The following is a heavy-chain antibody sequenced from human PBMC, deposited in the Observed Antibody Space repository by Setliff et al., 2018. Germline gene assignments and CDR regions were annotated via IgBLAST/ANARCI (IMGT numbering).Heavy chain of an antibody. CDR1: GAAISTYH. Sequence: SETLSLTCAVSGAAISTYHWSWLRQPPGKGLEWIGYVSYGGSTKYNPSLESRVTISLDAPKNQFSLKLISVTAADTAVYYCARTGTTYYYSCMDVWGKGTTVTVSS. CDR3: ARTGTTYYYSCMDV. J-gene: IGHJ6*03. CDR2: VSYGGST. D-gene: IGHD3-22*01. V-gene: IGHV4-59*08.